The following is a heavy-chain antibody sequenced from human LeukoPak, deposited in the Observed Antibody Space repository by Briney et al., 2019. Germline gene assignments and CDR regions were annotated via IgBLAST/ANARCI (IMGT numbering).Heavy chain of an antibody. CDR2: ISSSSSTI. D-gene: IGHD3-10*01. CDR3: AKARWFGDLYSDY. Sequence: PGGSLRLSCAASGFTFSSYSVNWVRQAPGKGLEWVSYISSSSSTIYYADSVKGRFTISRDNAKNSLYLQMNSLRAEDTAVYFCAKARWFGDLYSDYWGQGTLVSVSS. V-gene: IGHV3-48*04. CDR1: GFTFSSYS. J-gene: IGHJ4*02.